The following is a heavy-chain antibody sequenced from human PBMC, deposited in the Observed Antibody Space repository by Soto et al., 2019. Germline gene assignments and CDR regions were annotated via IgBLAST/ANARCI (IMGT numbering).Heavy chain of an antibody. D-gene: IGHD5-18*01. CDR2: IYYTGRT. V-gene: IGHV4-59*02. CDR1: GGSVNNYY. CDR3: ARDSSNSLYSPMDP. J-gene: IGHJ5*02. Sequence: SETLSLTCTVSGGSVNNYYWSWVRLSPGKGLEWIGYIYYTGRTNYNPSLEGRVSISVDTSKNEFSLKLRAVTAADTAVYYCARDSSNSLYSPMDPWGQGILVTVSS.